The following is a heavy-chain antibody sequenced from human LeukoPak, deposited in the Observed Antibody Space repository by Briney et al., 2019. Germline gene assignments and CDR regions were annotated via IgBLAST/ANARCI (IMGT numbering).Heavy chain of an antibody. Sequence: GASAKVSCKASGYTFTTYYMHWVRQAPGQGLEWMGVITPSGGSITSAQKFQDRVTMTRDTSTSTVYMELSSLTSDDTAVYYCARDWELGYWGQGTLVTVSS. D-gene: IGHD1-26*01. J-gene: IGHJ4*02. CDR3: ARDWELGY. CDR2: ITPSGGSI. V-gene: IGHV1-46*01. CDR1: GYTFTTYY.